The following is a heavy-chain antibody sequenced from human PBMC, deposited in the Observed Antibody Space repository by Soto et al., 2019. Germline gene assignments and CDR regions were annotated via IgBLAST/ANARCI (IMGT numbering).Heavy chain of an antibody. V-gene: IGHV3-30*18. CDR1: GFTFNNYG. D-gene: IGHD6-13*01. CDR3: AKDQGIAASHGID. CDR2: ISSEGSDK. J-gene: IGHJ3*01. Sequence: QVQLVESGGGVVQPGTSLRLSCAASGFTFNNYGMHWVRQAPGTGLEWVAAISSEGSDKYYADSVKGRITISRDNSKNTLYLQMHSLRAEDTAVYYCAKDQGIAASHGIDWGQGTMVTVS.